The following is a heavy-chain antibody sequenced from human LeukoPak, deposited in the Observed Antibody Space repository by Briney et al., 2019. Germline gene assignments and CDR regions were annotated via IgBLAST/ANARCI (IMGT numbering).Heavy chain of an antibody. J-gene: IGHJ4*02. CDR3: ARGGYSSSWELYFDY. D-gene: IGHD6-13*01. V-gene: IGHV3-23*01. CDR1: GFTFSSYA. Sequence: GGSLRLSCAASGFTFSSYAMSWVRQAPGKGLEWVSAISGSGGSTYYADSVKGRFTISRDNSKNTLYLQMNSLRAEDTAVYYCARGGYSSSWELYFDYWGQGTLVTVSS. CDR2: ISGSGGST.